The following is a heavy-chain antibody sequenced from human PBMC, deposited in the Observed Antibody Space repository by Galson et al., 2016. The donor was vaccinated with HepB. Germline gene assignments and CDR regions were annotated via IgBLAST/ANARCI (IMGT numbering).Heavy chain of an antibody. CDR2: IYSSGKT. D-gene: IGHD5-24*01. CDR1: GGSITIGLYY. V-gene: IGHV4-61*02. J-gene: IGHJ3*02. CDR3: AREQRDGHNDDSFDI. Sequence: TLSLTCSVSGGSITIGLYYWSWVRQPAGRGLEWIGRIYSSGKTNYNPSLKSRVVLLLDMSKNQVSLTLKSVTDADTAVYYCAREQRDGHNDDSFDIWGQGTMVTVSS.